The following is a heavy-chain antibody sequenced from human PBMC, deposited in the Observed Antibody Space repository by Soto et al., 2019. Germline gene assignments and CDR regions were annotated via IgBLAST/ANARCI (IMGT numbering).Heavy chain of an antibody. Sequence: QVQLVESGGGVVQPGTSLRLSCAASGFTFSNYGMHWVRQTPGKGLEWVALILYDGSNKYYADSVKGRFTISRDNSKNTLCLQVSSLRAEDTAVYYCAKSRDAYNFYFYYGMDVWGQGTSVTVSS. J-gene: IGHJ6*02. V-gene: IGHV3-30*18. CDR1: GFTFSNYG. D-gene: IGHD1-1*01. CDR3: AKSRDAYNFYFYYGMDV. CDR2: ILYDGSNK.